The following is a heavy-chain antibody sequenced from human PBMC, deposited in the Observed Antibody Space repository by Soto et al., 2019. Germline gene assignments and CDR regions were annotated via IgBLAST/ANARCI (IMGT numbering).Heavy chain of an antibody. D-gene: IGHD5-18*01. CDR2: IDPSDSYT. Sequence: PXESLTISCKGSGYSFTSYWISLVRQMPGKGLEWMGRIDPSDSYTNYSPSFQGHVTISADKSISTAYLQWSSLKASDTAMYYCASEGAMAELGGGPSTPIYYYYGMDVWGQGTTVTVSS. CDR1: GYSFTSYW. J-gene: IGHJ6*02. V-gene: IGHV5-10-1*01. CDR3: ASEGAMAELGGGPSTPIYYYYGMDV.